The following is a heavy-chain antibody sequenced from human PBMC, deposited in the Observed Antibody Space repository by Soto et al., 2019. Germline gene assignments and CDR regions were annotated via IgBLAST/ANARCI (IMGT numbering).Heavy chain of an antibody. D-gene: IGHD2-21*02. Sequence: EASVKVSCTASRYTFTSNGIRSVRQAPRQGLEWMGWISAYNGNTNYAQKLQGRVTMTTDTSTNTAYMELRSLRSDDTAVYYCARAAHIVVVTAPADYWGQGTLVTVSS. CDR3: ARAAHIVVVTAPADY. V-gene: IGHV1-18*01. CDR1: RYTFTSNG. J-gene: IGHJ4*02. CDR2: ISAYNGNT.